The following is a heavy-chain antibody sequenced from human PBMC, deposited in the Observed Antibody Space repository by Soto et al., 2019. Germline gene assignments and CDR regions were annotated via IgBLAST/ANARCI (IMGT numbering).Heavy chain of an antibody. D-gene: IGHD6-13*01. V-gene: IGHV2-5*01. CDR3: AHRRRLNSSWYSEIWFDP. CDR1: GFSLSTSGVG. CDR2: IYWNDDK. J-gene: IGHJ5*02. Sequence: SGPTLVNPTQTLTLTCNFSGFSLSTSGVGVGWIRQPPGKALEWLALIYWNDDKRYSPSLKSRLTITKDTSKNQVVLTMTNMDPVDTATYYCAHRRRLNSSWYSEIWFDPWGQGTLVTVSS.